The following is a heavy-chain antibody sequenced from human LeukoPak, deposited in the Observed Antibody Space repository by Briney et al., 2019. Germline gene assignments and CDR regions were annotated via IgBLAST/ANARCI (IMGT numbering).Heavy chain of an antibody. CDR3: ARDKIPCGDGTCYSRFEF. V-gene: IGHV3-30*02. CDR2: IRYDGSNK. CDR1: GFTFSSYG. Sequence: GGSLRLSCAASGFTFSSYGMHWVRQAPGKGLEWVAFIRYDGSNKYYADSVKGRFTISRDNSKNTLYLQMNSLRAEDTAVYYCARDKIPCGDGTCYSRFEFWGRGSLVTVSS. D-gene: IGHD2-15*01. J-gene: IGHJ4*02.